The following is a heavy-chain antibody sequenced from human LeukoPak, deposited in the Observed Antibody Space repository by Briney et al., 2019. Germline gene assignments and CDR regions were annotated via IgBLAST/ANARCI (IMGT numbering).Heavy chain of an antibody. D-gene: IGHD3-3*01. J-gene: IGHJ6*03. CDR2: IYPGDSNI. V-gene: IGHV5-51*01. CDR1: GFSFTTYW. CDR3: ARHINASITYYDFWSGYYKNYYYYYMDV. Sequence: GESLKISCSGFSFTTYWIAWVRQMPGKGLEWMGIIYPGDSNIRYSPSFQGQVTISADKSISTAYLQWSSLKASDTAMYYCARHINASITYYDFWSGYYKNYYYYYMDVWGKGTTVTVSS.